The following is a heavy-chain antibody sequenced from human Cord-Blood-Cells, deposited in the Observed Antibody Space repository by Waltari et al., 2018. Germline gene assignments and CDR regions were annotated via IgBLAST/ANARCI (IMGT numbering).Heavy chain of an antibody. CDR1: GGSLSSGGSY. Sequence: QVQLQESGPGLVKPSQTLSLTCTVSGGSLSSGGSYWSWIRQHPGKGLEWIGYIYYSGSTYYNPSLKSRVTISVDTSKNQFSLKLSSVTAADTAVYYCARGYYYDSSGYDYWGQGTLVTVSS. V-gene: IGHV4-31*03. CDR3: ARGYYYDSSGYDY. D-gene: IGHD3-22*01. CDR2: IYYSGST. J-gene: IGHJ4*02.